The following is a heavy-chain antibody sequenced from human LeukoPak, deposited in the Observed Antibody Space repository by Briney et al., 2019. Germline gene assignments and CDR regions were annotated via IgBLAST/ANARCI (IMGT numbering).Heavy chain of an antibody. CDR3: ATAGDWNDLPY. CDR2: IYYSGNT. CDR1: GGSISSSSLY. J-gene: IGHJ4*02. V-gene: IGHV4-39*07. Sequence: KPSETLSLTCTVSGGSISSSSLYWGWIRQPPGKGLEWIGSIYYSGNTFYNPSLKSRVTISLDTSKNQFSLSLTSVTAADTGVYYCATAGDWNDLPYWGQGTLVTVSS. D-gene: IGHD1-1*01.